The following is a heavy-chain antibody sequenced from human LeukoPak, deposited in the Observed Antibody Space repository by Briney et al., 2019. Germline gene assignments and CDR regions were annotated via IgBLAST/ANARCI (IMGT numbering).Heavy chain of an antibody. CDR1: GCSISSGGYY. CDR2: IYYSGST. J-gene: IGHJ4*02. D-gene: IGHD6-6*01. Sequence: SETLSLTCTVSGCSISSGGYYWSWMRQHPGKGLVWIGYIYYSGSTYYNPFLKSRVTISVDTSKNQFPLKLSSVTAAETAVYYCARDVNAAARFDYWGRGTLVTVSS. V-gene: IGHV4-31*03. CDR3: ARDVNAAARFDY.